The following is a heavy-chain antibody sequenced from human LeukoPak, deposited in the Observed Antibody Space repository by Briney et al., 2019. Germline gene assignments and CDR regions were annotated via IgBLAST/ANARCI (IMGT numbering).Heavy chain of an antibody. V-gene: IGHV4-34*01. CDR2: IDHSGST. CDR1: GGSFSGYY. Sequence: SETLSLTCAAYGGSFSGYYWSWIRQPPGKGLEWIGEIDHSGSTNYNPSLKSRVTISVDTSKNQFSLKLSSVTAADTAVYYCARRRFGGFKAFDIWGQGTMVTVSS. D-gene: IGHD3-10*01. J-gene: IGHJ3*02. CDR3: ARRRFGGFKAFDI.